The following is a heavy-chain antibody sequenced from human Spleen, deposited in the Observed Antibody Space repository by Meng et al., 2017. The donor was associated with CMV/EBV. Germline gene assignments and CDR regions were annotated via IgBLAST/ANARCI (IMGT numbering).Heavy chain of an antibody. J-gene: IGHJ4*02. V-gene: IGHV3-7*01. Sequence: GESLKISCEGSGFMFSNYWMSWVRQAPGKGLEWVANIKQDESEKYYVDSVKGRSTISRDNAKNSLYLQMNSLRAEDTAVYYCARIGCFYTCVFDYCGQGTLVTVS. CDR2: IKQDESEK. D-gene: IGHD3-3*01. CDR1: GFMFSNYW. CDR3: ARIGCFYTCVFDY.